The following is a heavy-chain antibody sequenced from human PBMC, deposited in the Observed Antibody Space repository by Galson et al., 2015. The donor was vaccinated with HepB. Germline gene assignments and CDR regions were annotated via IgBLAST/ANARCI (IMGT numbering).Heavy chain of an antibody. J-gene: IGHJ4*02. CDR1: GSTFSSSG. Sequence: SLRLSCANSGSTFSSSGMHWARPAPGKGLEWVAVISYDGSTKYYADSVKGLFTNTRANSKNTLYLQMYSLRAGDTAVYYCAKAGENYGSGSYYDYWGQGTLVTVSS. CDR3: AKAGENYGSGSYYDY. CDR2: ISYDGSTK. V-gene: IGHV3-30*18. D-gene: IGHD3-10*01.